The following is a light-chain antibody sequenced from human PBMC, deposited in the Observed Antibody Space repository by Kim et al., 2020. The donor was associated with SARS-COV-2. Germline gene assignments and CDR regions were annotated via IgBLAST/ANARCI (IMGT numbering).Light chain of an antibody. CDR1: QAISSY. CDR3: QQFNGYPHT. CDR2: AAS. J-gene: IGKJ5*01. Sequence: AAVGDRVIITCRASQAISSYLAWYQQKPGKAPKLLIYAASTLQSGVPSRFSGSGSGTDFTLTISSLQPEDFATYYCQQFNGYPHTFGQGTRLEIK. V-gene: IGKV1-9*01.